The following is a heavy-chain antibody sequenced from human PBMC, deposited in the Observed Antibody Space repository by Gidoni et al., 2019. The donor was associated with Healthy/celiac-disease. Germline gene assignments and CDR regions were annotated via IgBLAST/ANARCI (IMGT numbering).Heavy chain of an antibody. D-gene: IGHD4-17*01. V-gene: IGHV4-34*01. Sequence: QVQLQQWGAGLLKPAETLSLTCAVYGGSLSGYYWSWIRQPPGKGLEWIGEINHSGSTNYNPSLKSRVTISVDTSKNQFSLKLSSVTAADTAVYYCARGATVTTYYYGMDVWGQGTTVTVSS. CDR1: GGSLSGYY. CDR3: ARGATVTTYYYGMDV. J-gene: IGHJ6*02. CDR2: INHSGST.